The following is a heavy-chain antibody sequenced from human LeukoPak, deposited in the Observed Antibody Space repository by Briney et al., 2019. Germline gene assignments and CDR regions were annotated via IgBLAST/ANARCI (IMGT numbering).Heavy chain of an antibody. CDR3: ARRLWFGESTFDY. J-gene: IGHJ4*02. CDR1: GFTFGDYA. V-gene: IGHV3-49*04. CDR2: IRSNAYGGTT. Sequence: GGSLRLSCTASGFTFGDYAMSWVRRAPGKGLEWVGFIRSNAYGGTTEYAASVKGRFTFSRDDSKSIAYLQMNSLKTEDTAVYYCARRLWFGESTFDYWGQGTLVTVSS. D-gene: IGHD3-10*01.